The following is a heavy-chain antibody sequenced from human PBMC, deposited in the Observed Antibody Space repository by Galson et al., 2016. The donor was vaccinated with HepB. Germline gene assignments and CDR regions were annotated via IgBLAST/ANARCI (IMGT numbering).Heavy chain of an antibody. V-gene: IGHV3-23*01. CDR1: GFSLSNFA. J-gene: IGHJ4*02. D-gene: IGHD2-15*01. CDR2: ISGDGESI. CDR3: AFKAGDCSSGRCYSPFDY. Sequence: SLRLSCAASGFSLSNFAMSWVRQAPGKGLEWVSSISGDGESIYYTDSVKGRFTVSRDNSKNTLSLRMNSLRADDTAVYYCAFKAGDCSSGRCYSPFDYWGQGTLVTVSS.